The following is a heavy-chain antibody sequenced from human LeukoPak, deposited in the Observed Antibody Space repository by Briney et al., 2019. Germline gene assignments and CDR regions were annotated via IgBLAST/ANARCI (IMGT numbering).Heavy chain of an antibody. Sequence: SETLSLTCAVFGRSLNGSCLTWIRQLPGKGLEWIGSIYYSGSTYYNPSLKSRVTISVDTSKNQFSLKLSSVTAADTAVYYCARENDYWGQGTLVTVSS. CDR2: IYYSGST. CDR3: ARENDY. V-gene: IGHV4-38-2*02. CDR1: GRSLNGSC. J-gene: IGHJ4*02.